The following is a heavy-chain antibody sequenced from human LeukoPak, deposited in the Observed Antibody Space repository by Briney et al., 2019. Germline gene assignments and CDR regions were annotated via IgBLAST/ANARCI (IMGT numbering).Heavy chain of an antibody. CDR2: INPNSGGT. Sequence: ASVKVSCKASGYTFTGYYMHWVRQAPGQGLEWMGWINPNSGGTNYAQKFQGRVTMTRDTSISTAYMELSRLTSDDTAVYYCARDGGFGDLEIDYWGQGTLVTVSS. J-gene: IGHJ4*02. D-gene: IGHD3-10*01. CDR1: GYTFTGYY. V-gene: IGHV1-2*02. CDR3: ARDGGFGDLEIDY.